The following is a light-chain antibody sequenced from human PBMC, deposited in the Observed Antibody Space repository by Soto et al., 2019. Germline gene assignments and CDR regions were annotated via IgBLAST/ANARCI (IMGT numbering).Light chain of an antibody. V-gene: IGKV3-20*01. Sequence: EIVLTQSPGTLSLSPGERATLSCRASQSVTSNYIAWYQQKPGQAPRVPIFGASISDTGIPDRFSGRGSGTVFTLTISRLEPEDFAVYYCQQYGSSPGTFGPGTEVEIK. CDR1: QSVTSNY. J-gene: IGKJ1*01. CDR3: QQYGSSPGT. CDR2: GAS.